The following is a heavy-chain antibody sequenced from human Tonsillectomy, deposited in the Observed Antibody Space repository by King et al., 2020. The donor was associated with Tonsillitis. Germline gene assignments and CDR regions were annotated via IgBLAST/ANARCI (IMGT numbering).Heavy chain of an antibody. CDR1: GFIFRSYA. CDR3: AKDPPLYYYDSSGYN. Sequence: VQLVESGGGLVQPGGSLRLSCAASGFIFRSYAMSWVRQTPGKGLEWVSAISASGGSTYYADSVKGRFTISRDNSKNTLYLQMNSLRAEDTAVYYCAKDPPLYYYDSSGYNWGLGTLVTVSS. D-gene: IGHD3-22*01. V-gene: IGHV3-23*04. J-gene: IGHJ4*02. CDR2: ISASGGST.